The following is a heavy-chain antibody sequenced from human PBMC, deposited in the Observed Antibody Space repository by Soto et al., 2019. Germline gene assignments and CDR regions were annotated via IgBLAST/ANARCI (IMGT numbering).Heavy chain of an antibody. Sequence: GESLKISCKGSGYSFTSYWIGWVRQMPGKGLEWMGIIYPGDSDTRYSPSFQGQVTISADKSISTAYLQWSSLKASDTAMYYCARPTLYCSGGSCYFDYWGQGTLVTVSS. D-gene: IGHD2-15*01. J-gene: IGHJ4*02. CDR2: IYPGDSDT. CDR3: ARPTLYCSGGSCYFDY. V-gene: IGHV5-51*01. CDR1: GYSFTSYW.